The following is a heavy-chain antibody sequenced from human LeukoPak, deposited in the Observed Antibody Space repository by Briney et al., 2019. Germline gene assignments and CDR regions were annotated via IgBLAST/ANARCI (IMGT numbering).Heavy chain of an antibody. V-gene: IGHV1-69*04. Sequence: SVKVSCKASGGTFSSYAIGWVRQAPGQGLEWMGRIIPILGIANYAQKFQGRVTITADKSTSTAYMELSSLRSEDTAVYYCASSPRGATEFDYWGQGTLVTVSS. J-gene: IGHJ4*02. CDR3: ASSPRGATEFDY. CDR2: IIPILGIA. D-gene: IGHD3-16*01. CDR1: GGTFSSYA.